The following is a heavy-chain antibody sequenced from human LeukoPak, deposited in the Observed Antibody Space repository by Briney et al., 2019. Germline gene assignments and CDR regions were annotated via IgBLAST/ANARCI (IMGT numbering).Heavy chain of an antibody. Sequence: SGPTLLKPTQTLTLTCSFSGFSLSTSGGGGGWIRQPPGKALEWLSPIYWNDDKRYSTSLKSRRTITKDTSKNQVVLIMTNMDPVDTATYYCSLDPGYWGQGTLVTVSS. CDR3: SLDPGY. J-gene: IGHJ4*02. CDR2: IYWNDDK. D-gene: IGHD3/OR15-3a*01. CDR1: GFSLSTSGGG. V-gene: IGHV2-5*01.